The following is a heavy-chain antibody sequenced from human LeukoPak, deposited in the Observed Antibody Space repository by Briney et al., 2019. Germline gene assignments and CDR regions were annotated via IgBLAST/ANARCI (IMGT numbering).Heavy chain of an antibody. J-gene: IGHJ4*02. V-gene: IGHV2-5*02. D-gene: IGHD5-18*01. Sequence: SGPTLVKPTQTLTLTCTISGLSLSSSGVGVGWIRQPPGKALGWLVLIYWDDDKRYSPSLKSRLTITKDTSKNQVVLTMTNMDPVDTATYYCAHSGFSYGFDYWGQGTLVTVSS. CDR3: AHSGFSYGFDY. CDR2: IYWDDDK. CDR1: GLSLSSSGVG.